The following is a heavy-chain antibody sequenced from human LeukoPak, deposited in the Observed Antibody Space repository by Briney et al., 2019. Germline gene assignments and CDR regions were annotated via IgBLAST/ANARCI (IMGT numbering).Heavy chain of an antibody. Sequence: SETLSLTCTVSGGSISSSSYYWGWIRQPPGKGLEWIGSIYYSGSTYYNPSLKSRVTISVDTSKNQFSLKLSSVTAADTAVYYCASGQLIGEYSSSYQAYWGQGTLVTVSS. CDR2: IYYSGST. CDR3: ASGQLIGEYSSSYQAY. CDR1: GGSISSSSYY. J-gene: IGHJ4*02. V-gene: IGHV4-39*01. D-gene: IGHD6-6*01.